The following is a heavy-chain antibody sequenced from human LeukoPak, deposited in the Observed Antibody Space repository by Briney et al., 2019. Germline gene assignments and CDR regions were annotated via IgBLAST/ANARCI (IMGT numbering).Heavy chain of an antibody. Sequence: PGGSLRLSCAASGFTFSSYSMNWVRQAPGKGLEWVSYISSSSSTIYYADSVKGRFTISRDNAKNSLYLQMNSLRAEDTAVYYCASLSGSLDYWGQGTLVTVSS. D-gene: IGHD1-26*01. CDR1: GFTFSSYS. CDR3: ASLSGSLDY. V-gene: IGHV3-48*01. J-gene: IGHJ4*02. CDR2: ISSSSSTI.